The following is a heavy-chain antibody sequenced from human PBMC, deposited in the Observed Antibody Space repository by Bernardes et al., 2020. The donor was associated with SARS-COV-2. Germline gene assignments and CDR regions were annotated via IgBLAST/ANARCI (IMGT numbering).Heavy chain of an antibody. D-gene: IGHD5-12*01. CDR3: ARDLTIMGMDI. J-gene: IGHJ6*02. CDR1: GFTVSNDF. Sequence: GGSLRLSCAASGFTVSNDFINWVRQAPGKGLEWVSGIYSGTDIKYADSVKGRFTISRDNSKNTVYLQMNSLRSEDTAVYYCARDLTIMGMDIWGHGTTVKVSS. V-gene: IGHV3-66*02. CDR2: IYSGTDI.